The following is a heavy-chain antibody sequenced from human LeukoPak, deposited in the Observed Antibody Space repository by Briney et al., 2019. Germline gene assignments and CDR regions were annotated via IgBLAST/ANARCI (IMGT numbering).Heavy chain of an antibody. CDR3: ARDQESIAARWSGNWFDP. D-gene: IGHD6-6*01. Sequence: SETLSLTCTVSGGSISSYYWSWIRQPPGKGLEWIGYIYYSGSTNYNPSLKSRVTISVDTSKNQFSLKLSSVTAADTAVYYCARDQESIAARWSGNWFDPWGQGTLVTVSS. CDR1: GGSISSYY. J-gene: IGHJ5*02. V-gene: IGHV4-59*01. CDR2: IYYSGST.